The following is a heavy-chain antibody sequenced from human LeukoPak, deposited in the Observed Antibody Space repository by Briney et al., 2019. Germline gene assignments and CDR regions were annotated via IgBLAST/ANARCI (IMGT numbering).Heavy chain of an antibody. CDR1: GGSISSYY. J-gene: IGHJ4*02. D-gene: IGHD6-13*01. Sequence: PSETLSLTCTVSGGSISSYYWSWIRQPPRKGLEWIEYIYYSGSTNYNPSLKSRVTISVDTSKNQFSLKLSSVTAADTAVYYCAVGIAAAGSLRASFDYWGQGTLVTISS. V-gene: IGHV4-59*01. CDR3: AVGIAAAGSLRASFDY. CDR2: IYYSGST.